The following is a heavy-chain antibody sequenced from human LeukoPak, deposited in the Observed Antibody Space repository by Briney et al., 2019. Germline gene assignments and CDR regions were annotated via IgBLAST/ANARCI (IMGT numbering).Heavy chain of an antibody. V-gene: IGHV1-2*02. Sequence: ASVKVSCKASGYTFSGFYIHWVRQAPGQGLEWMGWNNPNSGGTNYPQKFQGRVTMTTDTSISTVYMELSRVRSGDTAMYYCARGSGLEGFDYWGQGTLVTVSS. J-gene: IGHJ4*02. D-gene: IGHD6-19*01. CDR2: NNPNSGGT. CDR1: GYTFSGFY. CDR3: ARGSGLEGFDY.